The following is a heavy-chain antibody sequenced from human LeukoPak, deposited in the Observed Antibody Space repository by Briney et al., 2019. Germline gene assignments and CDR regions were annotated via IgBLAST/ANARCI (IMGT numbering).Heavy chain of an antibody. CDR2: ISGSGGST. V-gene: IGHV3-23*01. Sequence: GGSLRLSCAASGFTFSSYAMSWVRQAPGKGLEWVSAISGSGGSTYCADSVKGRFTISRDNSKNTLYLQMNGLRAEDTAVYYCAKVRQQLPFFDYWGQGTLVTVSS. CDR3: AKVRQQLPFFDY. CDR1: GFTFSSYA. D-gene: IGHD6-13*01. J-gene: IGHJ4*02.